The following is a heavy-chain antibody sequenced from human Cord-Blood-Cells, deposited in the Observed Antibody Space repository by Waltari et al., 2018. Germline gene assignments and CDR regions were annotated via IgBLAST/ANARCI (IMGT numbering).Heavy chain of an antibody. V-gene: IGHV4-39*01. D-gene: IGHD6-19*01. Sequence: QLQLQESGPGLVKPSETLSLTCTVSVGSISSSSYYWGWIRQPPGRGLAWIGSIYYSGSTYYNPSLKSRVTISVDTSKNQFSLKLSSVTAADTAVYYCAKYSSGWYWYFDLWGRGTLVTVSS. CDR2: IYYSGST. J-gene: IGHJ2*01. CDR1: VGSISSSSYY. CDR3: AKYSSGWYWYFDL.